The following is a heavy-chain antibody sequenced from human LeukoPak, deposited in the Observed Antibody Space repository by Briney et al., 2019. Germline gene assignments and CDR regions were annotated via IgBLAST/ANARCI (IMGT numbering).Heavy chain of an antibody. Sequence: GGSLRLSCAASGFTFSSNYMSWVRQAPGKGLEWDSVIYSGGTTYYADSVKGRFTISRDNSKNTVYLQMSSLRAEDTAVYYCARDPGGKVWGNWFDPWGQGTLVTVSS. J-gene: IGHJ5*02. CDR3: ARDPGGKVWGNWFDP. V-gene: IGHV3-66*02. CDR1: GFTFSSNY. D-gene: IGHD4-23*01. CDR2: IYSGGTT.